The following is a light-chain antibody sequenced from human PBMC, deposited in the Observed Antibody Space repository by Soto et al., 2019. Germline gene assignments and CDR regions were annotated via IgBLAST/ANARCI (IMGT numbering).Light chain of an antibody. CDR2: DAS. V-gene: IGKV3-11*01. CDR3: LQRSNWPHT. J-gene: IGKJ2*01. Sequence: EIVLTQSPDTLSSSPGERATLSCRASQSVSSYLAWYQQKPGQAPRLLIYDASNRATGIPARFSGSGSGTDFTLSISSLEPEDFAVYYCLQRSNWPHTFGQGTKLEMK. CDR1: QSVSSY.